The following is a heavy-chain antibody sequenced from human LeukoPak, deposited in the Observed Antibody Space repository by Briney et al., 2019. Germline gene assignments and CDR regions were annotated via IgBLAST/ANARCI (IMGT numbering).Heavy chain of an antibody. CDR3: ARGLRPTGIFDY. V-gene: IGHV1-46*01. CDR1: GYTFTSCY. D-gene: IGHD4-11*01. Sequence: ASVKVSCKASGYTFTSCYMHWVRQAPGQGLEWMGKINPSGGSTSYAQKFQGRVTMTRDTSTSTVYMELSSLRSEDTAVYYCARGLRPTGIFDYWGQGTLVTVSS. CDR2: INPSGGST. J-gene: IGHJ4*02.